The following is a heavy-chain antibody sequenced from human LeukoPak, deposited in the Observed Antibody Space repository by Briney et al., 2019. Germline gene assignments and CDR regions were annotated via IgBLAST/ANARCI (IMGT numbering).Heavy chain of an antibody. Sequence: SETLSLTCAVYGGSFSGYYWSWIRQPPGKGLEWIGVINHSGSTNYNPSLKSRVTISVDTSKNQFSLKLSSVTAADTAVYYCARTRLTNYYYDSSGLYYFDYWGQGTLVTVSS. V-gene: IGHV4-34*01. CDR3: ARTRLTNYYYDSSGLYYFDY. J-gene: IGHJ4*02. CDR2: INHSGST. CDR1: GGSFSGYY. D-gene: IGHD3-22*01.